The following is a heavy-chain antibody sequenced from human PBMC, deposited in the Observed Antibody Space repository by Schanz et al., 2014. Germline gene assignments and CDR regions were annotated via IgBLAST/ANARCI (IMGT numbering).Heavy chain of an antibody. J-gene: IGHJ3*02. Sequence: VQLLESGGGLVQPGGSLRLSCAASGFTFSSYAMSWVRQAPGKGLEWVALVSSDGNNDYYTDSVKGRFTISRDNSKNTLYLQMNSLRPEDTAVYYCAKGRFGELSAFDIWGQGTMVTVSS. CDR1: GFTFSSYA. CDR2: VSSDGNND. D-gene: IGHD3-10*01. CDR3: AKGRFGELSAFDI. V-gene: IGHV3-30*18.